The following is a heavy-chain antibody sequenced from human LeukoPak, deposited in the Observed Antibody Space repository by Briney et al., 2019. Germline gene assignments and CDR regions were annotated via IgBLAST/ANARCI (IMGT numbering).Heavy chain of an antibody. V-gene: IGHV4-59*08. Sequence: SETLSLTCTVSGVSMSSYYWSWIRQPPGKGLGWIGYIYYSGSTNYNPSLKSRATISIDTSKNQISLKMPSVTAADTAVYYCAGSVAGTLSEHFQHWGQGTLVSVSS. J-gene: IGHJ1*01. CDR1: GVSMSSYY. CDR2: IYYSGST. D-gene: IGHD6-19*01. CDR3: AGSVAGTLSEHFQH.